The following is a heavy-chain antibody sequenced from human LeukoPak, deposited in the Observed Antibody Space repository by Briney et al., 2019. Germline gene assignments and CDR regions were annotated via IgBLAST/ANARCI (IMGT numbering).Heavy chain of an antibody. CDR2: ITASGGST. CDR3: AKDPGSSDYFDY. V-gene: IGHV3-23*01. CDR1: GFAFSNYA. D-gene: IGHD1-26*01. Sequence: GGSLRLSCAASGFAFSNYASSWVRQAPGKGLEWVSSITASGGSTFYADSVKGRFTISRDNSKNTLYLQMNSLRAEDTAVYYCAKDPGSSDYFDYWGQGTLVTVSS. J-gene: IGHJ4*02.